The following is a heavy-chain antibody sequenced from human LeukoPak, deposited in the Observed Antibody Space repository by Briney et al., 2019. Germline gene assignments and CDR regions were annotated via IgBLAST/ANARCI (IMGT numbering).Heavy chain of an antibody. CDR1: GYTFTSYD. V-gene: IGHV1-8*01. J-gene: IGHJ6*03. CDR3: ARVLSRATETDDFWSGYYWNSYYYYYMDV. CDR2: MNPNSGNT. Sequence: ASVKVSCKASGYTFTSYDINWVRQATGQGLEWMGWMNPNSGNTGYAQKFQGRVTMTRNTSISTAYMELSSLRSEDTAVYYCARVLSRATETDDFWSGYYWNSYYYYYMDVWGKGTTVTVSS. D-gene: IGHD3-3*01.